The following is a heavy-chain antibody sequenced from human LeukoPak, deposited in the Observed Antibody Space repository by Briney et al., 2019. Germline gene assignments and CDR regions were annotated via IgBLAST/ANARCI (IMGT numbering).Heavy chain of an antibody. CDR3: ARPQSSSGYYWPFDD. D-gene: IGHD3-22*01. CDR2: ISPSSGT. V-gene: IGHV3-23*01. Sequence: PGGSLRLSCAASGFTFSSYAMRWVRQAPGTGLEWVSAISPSSGTFYADSVKGRFTISRDNSKNTLYLQMNSLRAEDTAVYYCARPQSSSGYYWPFDDWGQGTLVTVSS. J-gene: IGHJ4*02. CDR1: GFTFSSYA.